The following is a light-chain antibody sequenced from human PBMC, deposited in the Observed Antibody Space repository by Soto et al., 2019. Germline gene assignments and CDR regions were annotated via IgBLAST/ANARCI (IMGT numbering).Light chain of an antibody. CDR1: ESVSDNY. CDR3: HQYGSAPRT. V-gene: IGKV3-20*01. Sequence: EIVLTQSPGTLSLSPGERATLSCRASESVSDNYLAWYQQRSGQAPRLVIYGASSRASAVPDRFSGSGSGADFTLTISRLEPEDFAVYHCHQYGSAPRTFGQGTKVDIK. CDR2: GAS. J-gene: IGKJ1*01.